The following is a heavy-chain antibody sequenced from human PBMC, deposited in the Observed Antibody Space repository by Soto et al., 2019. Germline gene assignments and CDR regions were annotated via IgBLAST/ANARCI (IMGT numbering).Heavy chain of an antibody. J-gene: IGHJ1*01. CDR1: GGSFSGYY. CDR2: INHSGST. V-gene: IGHV4-34*01. CDR3: AVSYISICSGGSCLNRAEYFQH. D-gene: IGHD2-15*01. Sequence: SETLSLTCAVYGGSFSGYYWSWIRQPPGKGLEWIGEINHSGSTNYNPSLKSRVTISVDTSKNQFSLKLSSVTAADTAVYYCAVSYISICSGGSCLNRAEYFQHWGQGTLVTVSS.